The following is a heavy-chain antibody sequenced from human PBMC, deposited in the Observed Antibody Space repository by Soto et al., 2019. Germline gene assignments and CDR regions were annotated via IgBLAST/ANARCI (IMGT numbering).Heavy chain of an antibody. D-gene: IGHD3-3*01. CDR1: GFTFSSYG. V-gene: IGHV3-30*18. CDR2: ISYDGSNK. CDR3: AKDSRFLEWLFWYMDV. J-gene: IGHJ6*03. Sequence: GGSLRLSCAASGFTFSSYGMHWVRQAPGKGLEWVAVISYDGSNKYYADSVKGRFTISRDNSKNTLYLQMNSLRAEDTAVYYCAKDSRFLEWLFWYMDVWGNGTTVTVSS.